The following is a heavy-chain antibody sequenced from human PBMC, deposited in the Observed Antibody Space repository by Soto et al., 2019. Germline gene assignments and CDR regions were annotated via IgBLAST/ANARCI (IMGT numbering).Heavy chain of an antibody. J-gene: IGHJ5*02. V-gene: IGHV4-59*01. CDR3: AREEVRGVSTYWFDP. CDR2: IYYSGST. CDR1: GGSISSYY. D-gene: IGHD3-10*01. Sequence: SETLSLTCTVSGGSISSYYWSWIRQPPGKGLEWIGYIYYSGSTNYNPSLKSRVTISVDTSKNQFSLKLSSVTAADTAVYYCAREEVRGVSTYWFDPWGQGTLVTVS.